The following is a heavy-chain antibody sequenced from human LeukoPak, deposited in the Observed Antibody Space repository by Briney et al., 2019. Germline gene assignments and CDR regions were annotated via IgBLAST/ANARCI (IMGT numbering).Heavy chain of an antibody. J-gene: IGHJ4*02. V-gene: IGHV3-7*05. CDR3: ARSGGPGTVDY. CDR1: GFTFSIYW. D-gene: IGHD6-13*01. Sequence: GGSLRLSCAASGFTFSIYWMSWVRQAPGKGLEGVANINEDGSEKYYVDSVKGRFTISRVKGKDSLHLQMNSLRADDTPVYYCARSGGPGTVDYWGQGTLVTVSS. CDR2: INEDGSEK.